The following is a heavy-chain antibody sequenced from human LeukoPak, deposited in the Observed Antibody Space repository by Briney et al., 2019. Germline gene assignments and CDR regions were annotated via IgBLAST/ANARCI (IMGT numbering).Heavy chain of an antibody. D-gene: IGHD2-2*01. V-gene: IGHV3-74*01. CDR3: GRVTASWHPDIDY. J-gene: IGHJ4*02. Sequence: PGGSLRLSCAAYGFTLRSYWMHWFRQVPGKGLVWVSRINSDGSMTSYADSVKGRFTISRANAENTLYLQMNSLKAEDSCGYFCGRVTASWHPDIDYWGQGTPVSVSS. CDR1: GFTLRSYW. CDR2: INSDGSMT.